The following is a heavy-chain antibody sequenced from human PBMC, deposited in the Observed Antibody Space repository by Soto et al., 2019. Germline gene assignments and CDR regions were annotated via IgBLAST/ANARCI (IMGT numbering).Heavy chain of an antibody. CDR3: TRDLTSSGYYYRYYYYGMDV. Sequence: GGSLRLSCTASGFTFGDYAMSWVRQAPGKGLEWVGFIRSKAYGGTTEYAASVKGRFTISRDDSKSIAYLQMNSLKTEDTAVYYCTRDLTSSGYYYRYYYYGMDVWGQGTTVTVSS. D-gene: IGHD3-22*01. V-gene: IGHV3-49*04. CDR1: GFTFGDYA. J-gene: IGHJ6*02. CDR2: IRSKAYGGTT.